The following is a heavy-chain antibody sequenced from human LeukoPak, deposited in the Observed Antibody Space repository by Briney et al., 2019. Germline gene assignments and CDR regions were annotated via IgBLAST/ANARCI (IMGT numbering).Heavy chain of an antibody. Sequence: EASVTVSCTASGGTFSSYAISWVRQAPGQGLEWMGGIIPIFGTANYAQKFQGRVTITADESTSTAYMELSSLRSEDTAVYYCARSTYYYDSSGYYAYYYGMDVWGQGTTVTVSS. CDR1: GGTFSSYA. CDR2: IIPIFGTA. CDR3: ARSTYYYDSSGYYAYYYGMDV. D-gene: IGHD3-22*01. J-gene: IGHJ6*02. V-gene: IGHV1-69*13.